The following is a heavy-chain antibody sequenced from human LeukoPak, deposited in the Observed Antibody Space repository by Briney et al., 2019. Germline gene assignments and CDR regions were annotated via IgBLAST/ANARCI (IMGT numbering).Heavy chain of an antibody. J-gene: IGHJ3*02. CDR1: GGTFSSYA. Sequence: GASVKVSCKASGGTFSSYAISCVRQAPGQGLEWMGGIIPIFGTANYAQKFQGRVTITADKSTSTAYMELSSLRSEDTAVYYCARGSGGSYFAGAFDIWGQGTMVTVSS. CDR2: IIPIFGTA. CDR3: ARGSGGSYFAGAFDI. D-gene: IGHD1-26*01. V-gene: IGHV1-69*06.